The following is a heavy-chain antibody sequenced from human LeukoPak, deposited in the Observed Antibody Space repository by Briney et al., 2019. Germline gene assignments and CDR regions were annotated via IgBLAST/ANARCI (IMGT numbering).Heavy chain of an antibody. V-gene: IGHV4-34*01. J-gene: IGHJ5*02. CDR1: GGSFSGYY. CDR2: INHSGST. Sequence: SETLSLTCAVYGGSFSGYYWSWIRQPPGKGLELIGEINHSGSTNYNPSLKSRVTISVDTSKNQFSLKLSSVTAADTAVYYCARAGWPWLVRDWFDPWGQGTLVTVSS. CDR3: ARAGWPWLVRDWFDP. D-gene: IGHD6-19*01.